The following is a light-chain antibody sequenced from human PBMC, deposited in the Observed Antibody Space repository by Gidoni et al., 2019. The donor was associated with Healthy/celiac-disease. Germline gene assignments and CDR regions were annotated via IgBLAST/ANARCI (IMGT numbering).Light chain of an antibody. CDR2: AAS. V-gene: IGKV1-9*01. Sequence: IQLPHSPSSLSASVGDRVTITCRASQGISSYLAWYQQKPGKAPKLLIYAASTLQSGVPSRFSGSGSGTDFTLTISSLQPEDFATYYCQQLNSYPLTFGGXTKVEIK. J-gene: IGKJ4*01. CDR1: QGISSY. CDR3: QQLNSYPLT.